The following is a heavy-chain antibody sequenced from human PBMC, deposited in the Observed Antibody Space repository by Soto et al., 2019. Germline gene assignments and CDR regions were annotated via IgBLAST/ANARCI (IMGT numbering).Heavy chain of an antibody. D-gene: IGHD3-10*01. CDR3: AREMAGEFDY. CDR2: IIPKLSIA. J-gene: IGHJ4*02. Sequence: QVQLVQSGAEVKKPGSSVKVSCKASGGNFSNYIISWVRQAPGQGLEWMGRIIPKLSIANYAQKFQGRVTLTADKSTNTAYMELSSLRSEDTAVFYCAREMAGEFDYWGQGTLVTVSS. V-gene: IGHV1-69*08. CDR1: GGNFSNYI.